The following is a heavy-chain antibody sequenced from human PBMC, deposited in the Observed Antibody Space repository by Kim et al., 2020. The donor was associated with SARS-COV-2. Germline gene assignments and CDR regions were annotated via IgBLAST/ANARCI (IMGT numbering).Heavy chain of an antibody. V-gene: IGHV3-49*04. D-gene: IGHD4-17*01. CDR3: RPGHYGAS. CDR2: IRTKAEGETR. J-gene: IGHJ5*02. Sequence: GGSLRISCTTSGVPFRGRIMNWVRQAPGKGLEWIGFIRTKAEGETRRYAASVEGRFTISRDDSNKIAFLQMNSLRSEDTAVYYCRPGHYGASWGRGTLAT. CDR1: GVPFRGRI.